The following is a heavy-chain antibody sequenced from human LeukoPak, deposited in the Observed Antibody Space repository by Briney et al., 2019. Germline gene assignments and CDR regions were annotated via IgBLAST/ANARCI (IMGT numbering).Heavy chain of an antibody. CDR3: TRDRLYSSSWSTFDP. CDR2: INTDGSST. CDR1: GFTFSSYW. D-gene: IGHD6-13*01. V-gene: IGHV3-74*01. J-gene: IGHJ5*02. Sequence: PGGSLRLSCAASGFTFSSYWMHWVRQAPGKGLVWVSRINTDGSSTSYADSVKGRFTISRDNAKNTLYLQMNSLRAEDTAVYYCTRDRLYSSSWSTFDPWGQGTLVTVSS.